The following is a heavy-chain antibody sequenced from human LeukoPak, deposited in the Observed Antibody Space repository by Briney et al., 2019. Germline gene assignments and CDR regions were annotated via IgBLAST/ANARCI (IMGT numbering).Heavy chain of an antibody. Sequence: PGGSLRLSCAASGFTFSNYFMSWVRQAPGKGLEWVSTISGAGGTTYYADSVKGRFTISRGNSKNTLFLQFNSLRADDTAVYYCAKGRGTTVTAAANYWGQGTLVTVSS. CDR2: ISGAGGTT. J-gene: IGHJ4*02. CDR1: GFTFSNYF. CDR3: AKGRGTTVTAAANY. D-gene: IGHD4-17*01. V-gene: IGHV3-23*01.